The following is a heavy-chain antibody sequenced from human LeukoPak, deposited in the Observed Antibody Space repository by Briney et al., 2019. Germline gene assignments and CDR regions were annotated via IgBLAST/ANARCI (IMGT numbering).Heavy chain of an antibody. Sequence: PPGRSLRLSCAASGFTFSSYGMHWVRQAPGMGLEWVANMKEDGGEKFYVDSVRGRFTISRDNAKNSVYLQMNSLRVEDTGVYYCARVRTEWYIDLWGRGTLVTVST. D-gene: IGHD2-8*02. J-gene: IGHJ2*01. CDR3: ARVRTEWYIDL. CDR1: GFTFSSYG. CDR2: MKEDGGEK. V-gene: IGHV3-7*01.